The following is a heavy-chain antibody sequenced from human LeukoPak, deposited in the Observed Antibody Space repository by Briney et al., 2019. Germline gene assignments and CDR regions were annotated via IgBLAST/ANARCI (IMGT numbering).Heavy chain of an antibody. V-gene: IGHV3-30*02. CDR1: GFTFSSYG. Sequence: QSGGSLRLSCAASGFTFSSYGMQWVRQAPGKGLECVAFIRYDGSNKYYADSVKGRFTISRDNSKNTLYLQMNSLRAEDTAVYYCAKDMTVTKGYYYYMDVWGKGTRVTVSS. CDR2: IRYDGSNK. D-gene: IGHD4-17*01. CDR3: AKDMTVTKGYYYYMDV. J-gene: IGHJ6*03.